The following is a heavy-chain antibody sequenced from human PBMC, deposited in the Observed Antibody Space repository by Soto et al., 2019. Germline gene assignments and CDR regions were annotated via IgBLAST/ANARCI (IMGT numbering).Heavy chain of an antibody. V-gene: IGHV3-33*01. CDR3: ARGASASDFDY. CDR1: GFTFSSYG. J-gene: IGHJ4*02. CDR2: IWYDGGNK. D-gene: IGHD3-10*01. Sequence: WGSLRLSCAASGFTFSSYGMHWFRQAPGKGLEWVAVIWYDGGNKYYADSVKGRFTISRDNSKNTLYLQMNSLRAEDTAVYYCARGASASDFDYWGQGTLVTVSS.